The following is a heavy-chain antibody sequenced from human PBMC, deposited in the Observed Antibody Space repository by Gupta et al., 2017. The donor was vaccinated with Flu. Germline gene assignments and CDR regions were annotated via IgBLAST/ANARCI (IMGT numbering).Heavy chain of an antibody. Sequence: WVRQAPGKGLEWVSTISSSCLSTYYADSVKGRFTISRDNSKNTLYLQMNSLRAEDTAVYYCAKIGATTGVDYWGQGTLVTVSS. CDR2: ISSSCLST. CDR3: AKIGATTGVDY. D-gene: IGHD1-26*01. V-gene: IGHV3-23*01. J-gene: IGHJ4*02.